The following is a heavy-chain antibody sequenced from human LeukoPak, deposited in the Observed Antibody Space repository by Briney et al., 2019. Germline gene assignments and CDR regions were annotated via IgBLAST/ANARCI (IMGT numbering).Heavy chain of an antibody. J-gene: IGHJ4*02. CDR2: IKHDGGET. Sequence: GGSLRLSCAASGFTFSSYWMSWVRQAPGKGLEWVANIKHDGGETYYVDSVKGRFTISRDNAKNSLYLQMNSPIAEDTAVYYCARVPQVWKATYYFDYWGEGTLVTVSS. V-gene: IGHV3-7*01. CDR1: GFTFSSYW. CDR3: ARVPQVWKATYYFDY. D-gene: IGHD3-16*01.